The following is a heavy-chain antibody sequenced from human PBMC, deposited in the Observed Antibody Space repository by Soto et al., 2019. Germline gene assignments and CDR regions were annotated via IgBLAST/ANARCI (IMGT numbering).Heavy chain of an antibody. CDR2: ISGSGGST. V-gene: IGHV3-23*01. CDR1: GFTFSRYA. CDR3: AKPKYYFFWSGYSYVLY. J-gene: IGHJ4*02. D-gene: IGHD3-3*01. Sequence: GGSVRLSCAASGFTFSRYAMSWVRQAPGKGLEWVSAISGSGGSTYYADSVKGRFTIARDNSKNTLSLQMNSLRAEDTAVYYCAKPKYYFFWSGYSYVLYSGQGRLVSVS.